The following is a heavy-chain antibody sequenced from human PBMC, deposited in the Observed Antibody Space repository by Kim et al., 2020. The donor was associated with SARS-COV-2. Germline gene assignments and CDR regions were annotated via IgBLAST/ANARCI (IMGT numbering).Heavy chain of an antibody. CDR3: VKSPYPFDGLGVLYYGMDV. Sequence: GGSLRLSCSASGFTFSSYAMHWVRQAPGKGLEYVSAISSNGGSTYYADSVKGRFTISRDNSKNTLYLQMSSLRAEDTAVYYCVKSPYPFDGLGVLYYGMDVWGQGTTVTVSS. J-gene: IGHJ6*02. D-gene: IGHD6-19*01. CDR2: ISSNGGST. V-gene: IGHV3-64D*06. CDR1: GFTFSSYA.